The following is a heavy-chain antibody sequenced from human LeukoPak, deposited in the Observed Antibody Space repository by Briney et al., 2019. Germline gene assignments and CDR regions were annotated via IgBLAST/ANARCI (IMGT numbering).Heavy chain of an antibody. CDR1: GASISSGSYF. J-gene: IGHJ4*02. D-gene: IGHD3-10*01. CDR2: IYNSGSA. CDR3: ARGKTYYYGSGSYYNKGSFDY. V-gene: IGHV4-31*03. Sequence: SETLSLTCTVSGASISSGSYFWSWIRQHPGKGLEWIGYIYNSGSAYYNPSLKSRVIISVDTSKNQFSLKLSSVTAADTAVYYCARGKTYYYGSGSYYNKGSFDYWGQGTLVTVSS.